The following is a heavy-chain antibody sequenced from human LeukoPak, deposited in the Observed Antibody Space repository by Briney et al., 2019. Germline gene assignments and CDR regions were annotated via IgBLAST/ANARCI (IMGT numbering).Heavy chain of an antibody. CDR2: IHPGGTI. CDR1: GGSISGDGHY. J-gene: IGHJ4*02. CDR3: ARGGDTGKGVND. Sequence: PSETLSLTCTVSGGSISGDGHYWTWTRQHPGEGLEWLGFIHPGGTIYYNPSLSSRLFISADTSNNQMSLKLSFVTAADTAVYYCARGGDTGKGVNDCGQGTLVTVSS. D-gene: IGHD5-18*01. V-gene: IGHV4-31*03.